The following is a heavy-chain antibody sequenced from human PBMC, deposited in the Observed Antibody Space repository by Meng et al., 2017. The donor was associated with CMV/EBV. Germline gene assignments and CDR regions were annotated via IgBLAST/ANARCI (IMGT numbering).Heavy chain of an antibody. D-gene: IGHD1-26*01. CDR1: GFTFDDYA. V-gene: IGHV3-43D*03. Sequence: GESLKISCAASGFTFDDYAMHWVRQAPGKGLEWVSLISWDGGSTYYADSVKGRFTISRDNSKNSLYLQMNSLRAEDTALYYCAKDIIVTGYSGNYLGHWGQGTLVTVSS. CDR3: AKDIIVTGYSGNYLGH. J-gene: IGHJ4*02. CDR2: ISWDGGST.